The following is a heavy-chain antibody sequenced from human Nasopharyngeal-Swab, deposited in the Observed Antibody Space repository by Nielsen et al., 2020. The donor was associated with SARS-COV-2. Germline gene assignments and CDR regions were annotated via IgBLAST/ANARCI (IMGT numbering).Heavy chain of an antibody. V-gene: IGHV3-23*01. CDR1: GLTWISYA. D-gene: IGHD2-21*02. J-gene: IGHJ4*02. CDR3: AKDLAYSGGDCYSGFDY. CDR2: ISGTGSST. Sequence: GESLKISCAASGLTWISYAMSWIRHAPGLGLEGVLAISGTGSSTYYAVSVKGRFTISRDNSKNTLYLQMNSLRAEDTAVYYCAKDLAYSGGDCYSGFDYWGQGTLVTVSS.